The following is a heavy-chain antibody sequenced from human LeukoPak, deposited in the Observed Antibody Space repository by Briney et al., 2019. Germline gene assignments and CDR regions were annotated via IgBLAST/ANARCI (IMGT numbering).Heavy chain of an antibody. CDR3: ARQGDYYDSSGYSSIDY. J-gene: IGHJ4*02. Sequence: SETLSLTCTVSGYSISSGYYWGWIRQPPGKGLEWIGSIYHSGSTYYNPSLKSRVTISVDTSKNQFSLKLSSVTAADTAVYYCARQGDYYDSSGYSSIDYWGQGTLVTVSS. CDR2: IYHSGST. V-gene: IGHV4-38-2*02. CDR1: GYSISSGYY. D-gene: IGHD3-22*01.